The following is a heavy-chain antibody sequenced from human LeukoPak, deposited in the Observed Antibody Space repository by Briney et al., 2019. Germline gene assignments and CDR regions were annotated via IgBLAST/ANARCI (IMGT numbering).Heavy chain of an antibody. CDR2: IYYSGST. Sequence: SETLSLTCTVSGGSISDYYWSWIRQPPGKGLEWIGYIYYSGSTNYNPSLKSRVTMSVDTSKNQFSLKLSSATAADTAVYHCARGDSSGRVDSWGQGTLVTVSS. CDR1: GGSISDYY. V-gene: IGHV4-59*01. J-gene: IGHJ4*02. D-gene: IGHD6-19*01. CDR3: ARGDSSGRVDS.